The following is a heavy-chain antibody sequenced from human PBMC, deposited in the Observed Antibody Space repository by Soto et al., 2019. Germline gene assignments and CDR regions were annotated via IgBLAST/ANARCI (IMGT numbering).Heavy chain of an antibody. CDR2: IYYSGST. D-gene: IGHD3-10*01. CDR1: GGSISSGDYY. J-gene: IGHJ6*02. Sequence: SETLSLTCTVSGGSISSGDYYWSWIRQPPGKGLEWIGYIYYSGSTYYNPSLKSRVTISVDTSKNQFSLKLSSVTAADTAVYYCARWAMVRGVAGEDYYYGMDVWGQGTTVTVSS. V-gene: IGHV4-30-4*01. CDR3: ARWAMVRGVAGEDYYYGMDV.